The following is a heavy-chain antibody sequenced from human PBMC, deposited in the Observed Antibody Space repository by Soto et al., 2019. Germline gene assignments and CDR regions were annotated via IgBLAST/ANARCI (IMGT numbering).Heavy chain of an antibody. CDR3: AREREPSDPNFGP. Sequence: QVQLVQSGAELKKPGASVKISCQASGYTLINYAIYWVRQAPGQGLEWMGWVNGGDDNTRYSQKFQGRLTITRDVSASTFYMELTSLRFEDMAVYYCAREREPSDPNFGPWGQGTLVTVSS. CDR2: VNGGDDNT. V-gene: IGHV1-3*01. J-gene: IGHJ5*02. D-gene: IGHD1-1*01. CDR1: GYTLINYA.